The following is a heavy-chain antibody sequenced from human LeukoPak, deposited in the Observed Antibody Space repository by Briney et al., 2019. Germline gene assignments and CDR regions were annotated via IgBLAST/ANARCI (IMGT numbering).Heavy chain of an antibody. Sequence: GGSLRLSCAASGFTFSSYGMHWVRQAPGKGLEWVAVISYDGSNKYYADSVKGRFTISRDNSKNTLYLQMNSLRAEDTVVYYCAKDLKDYSNYVGAFDYWGQGTLVTVSS. D-gene: IGHD4-11*01. V-gene: IGHV3-30*18. CDR3: AKDLKDYSNYVGAFDY. CDR2: ISYDGSNK. CDR1: GFTFSSYG. J-gene: IGHJ4*02.